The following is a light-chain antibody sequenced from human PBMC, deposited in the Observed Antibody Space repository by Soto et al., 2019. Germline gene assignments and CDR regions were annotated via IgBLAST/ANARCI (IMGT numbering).Light chain of an antibody. CDR1: SSDVGSYNL. CDR3: CSYAGSSNWV. V-gene: IGLV2-23*01. CDR2: EGS. Sequence: QSVLTQPASVSGSPGQSITISCTGTSSDVGSYNLVSWYQQHPGKAPKLMIYEGSKWPSGVSNRFSGSKSGNTASLTISGLQAEDEADYYCCSYAGSSNWVFGGGTKLTVL. J-gene: IGLJ3*02.